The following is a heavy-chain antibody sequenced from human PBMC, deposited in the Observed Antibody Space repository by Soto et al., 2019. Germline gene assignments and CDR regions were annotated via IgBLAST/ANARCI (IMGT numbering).Heavy chain of an antibody. V-gene: IGHV3-23*01. CDR1: GFTFSSYA. Sequence: EVQVLESGGGLVQPGGSLRLSCAASGFTFSSYAMTWVRQAPGKGLEWVSTISGSGDSTYYADSVKGRFTISRDNSKNTLYLQMNSLRAEDTAVYYCTKTFFSGSGSYYNCDYWGQGTLVTVSS. J-gene: IGHJ4*02. CDR3: TKTFFSGSGSYYNCDY. D-gene: IGHD3-10*01. CDR2: ISGSGDST.